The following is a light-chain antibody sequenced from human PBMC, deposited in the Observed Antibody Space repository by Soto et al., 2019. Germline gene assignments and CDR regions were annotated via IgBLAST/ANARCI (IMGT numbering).Light chain of an antibody. Sequence: QSVLTQPPSVSGAPGQRVTISCTGSSSNIGAGYDVHWYQQLPGTARKLLIYGNSNRPSGVPDRFSGSKSGTSASLAITGLQAEDEADYYCQSYDSSLSGSNVFGTGTKVTV. V-gene: IGLV1-40*01. J-gene: IGLJ1*01. CDR3: QSYDSSLSGSNV. CDR1: SSNIGAGYD. CDR2: GNS.